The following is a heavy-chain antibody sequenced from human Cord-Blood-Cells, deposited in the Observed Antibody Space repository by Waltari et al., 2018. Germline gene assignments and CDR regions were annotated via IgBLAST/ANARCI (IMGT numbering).Heavy chain of an antibody. CDR1: GGSFSGDS. CDR3: ARGGAPNYYDSSGYYYR. V-gene: IGHV4-34*01. CDR2: MNHSGST. J-gene: IGHJ4*02. D-gene: IGHD3-22*01. Sequence: QVQLQQWGAGLLKPPETLSLSCAVYGGSFSGDSWSWTRQPPGKGLEWIGEMNHSGSTNYNPSLKSRVTISVDTSKNQFSLKLSSVTAADTAVYYCARGGAPNYYDSSGYYYRWGQGTLVTVSS.